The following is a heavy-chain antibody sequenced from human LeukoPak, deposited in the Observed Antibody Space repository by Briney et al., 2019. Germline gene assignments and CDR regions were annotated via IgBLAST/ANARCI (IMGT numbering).Heavy chain of an antibody. V-gene: IGHV3-33*01. CDR2: IWNDGSNK. Sequence: PGKSLRLSREASGFTFSNHGMHWVRQAPGKGLEWVALIWNDGSNKYYGDSVKGRFTISRDNTNNTIHLHMNSLRAEDTAMYYCARDFQWRPFDYWGQGTLVTVSS. CDR1: GFTFSNHG. J-gene: IGHJ4*02. CDR3: ARDFQWRPFDY. D-gene: IGHD6-19*01.